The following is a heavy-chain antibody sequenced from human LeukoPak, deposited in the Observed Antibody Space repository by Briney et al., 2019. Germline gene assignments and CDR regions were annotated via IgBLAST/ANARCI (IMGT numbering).Heavy chain of an antibody. CDR2: INSAGTT. Sequence: SETLSLTCAVSGGSLKNHYLTWIRQPPGKRLEWIGLINSAGTTVYDPSLKSRVSISIDTSKNQFSLTMRSMTATDTAVYYCARDEVGHYALALWGQGTPVTVSS. D-gene: IGHD4-17*01. CDR3: ARDEVGHYALAL. CDR1: GGSLKNHY. J-gene: IGHJ5*02. V-gene: IGHV4-34*01.